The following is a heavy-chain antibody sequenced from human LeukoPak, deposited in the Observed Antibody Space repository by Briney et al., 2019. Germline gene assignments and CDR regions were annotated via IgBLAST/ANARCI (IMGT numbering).Heavy chain of an antibody. J-gene: IGHJ4*02. Sequence: SETLSLTCTVSGGSISSSGYYWSWIRQHPGKGLEWIGYIYYSGSTYYNPSLKSRVTISVDTSKNQFSLKLSSVTAADTAVYYCAVAGTGYLGNYFDYWGQGTLVTVSS. CDR2: IYYSGST. D-gene: IGHD6-19*01. V-gene: IGHV4-31*03. CDR1: GGSISSSGYY. CDR3: AVAGTGYLGNYFDY.